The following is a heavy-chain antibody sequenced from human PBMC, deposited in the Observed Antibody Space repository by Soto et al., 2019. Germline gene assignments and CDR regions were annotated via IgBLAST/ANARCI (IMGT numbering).Heavy chain of an antibody. J-gene: IGHJ4*02. D-gene: IGHD6-13*01. V-gene: IGHV1-18*04. CDR2: ISAYNGNT. Sequence: QVQLVQSGAEVKKPGASVKVSCKASGYTFTSYGISWVRQAPGQGLEWMGWISAYNGNTNYAQKLQGRVTMTTDTSTSTDYIARRNLRSDDTALHYCARERGYSSRWDPLGDWGQGTLVTVSS. CDR3: ARERGYSSRWDPLGD. CDR1: GYTFTSYG.